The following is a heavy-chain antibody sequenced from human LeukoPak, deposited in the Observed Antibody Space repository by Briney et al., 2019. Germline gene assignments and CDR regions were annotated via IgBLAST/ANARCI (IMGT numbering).Heavy chain of an antibody. D-gene: IGHD4-11*01. Sequence: ASVKVSCKASGYTFTSYYMHWVRQAPGQGLEWMGIINPSGGSTSYAQKFQGRVTMTRDTSTGTVYMELSSLRSEDTAVYYCAREPLAVTTEYYFDYWGQGTLVTVSS. J-gene: IGHJ4*02. CDR1: GYTFTSYY. V-gene: IGHV1-46*03. CDR2: INPSGGST. CDR3: AREPLAVTTEYYFDY.